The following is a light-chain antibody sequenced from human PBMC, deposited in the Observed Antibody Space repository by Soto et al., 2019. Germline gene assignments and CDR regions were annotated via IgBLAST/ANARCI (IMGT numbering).Light chain of an antibody. CDR3: QQRSNWPPIT. V-gene: IGKV1-9*01. Sequence: IQLTQSPSSLSASVGDRVTITCRASQGISSYLAWYQQKPGKAPKLLIYAASTLQSGVPSRFSGSGSGTDFTLTISRLEPEDFAVYYCQQRSNWPPITFGQGTRLEIK. J-gene: IGKJ5*01. CDR2: AAS. CDR1: QGISSY.